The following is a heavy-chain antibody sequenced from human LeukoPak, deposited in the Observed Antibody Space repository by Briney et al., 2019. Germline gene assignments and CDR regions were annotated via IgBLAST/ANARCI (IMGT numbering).Heavy chain of an antibody. J-gene: IGHJ4*02. CDR1: GFTFGDYT. V-gene: IGHV3-49*03. CDR3: TKDPPFTGGVYSAY. CDR2: IRSKAYGGTT. Sequence: GGSLRLSCTASGFTFGDYTMSWFRQAPGKGLEWVGFIRSKAYGGTTEYAASVKGRFTISRDDSRSIAYLQMSSLKTEDTAVYYCTKDPPFTGGVYSAYWGQGTLVTVSS. D-gene: IGHD7-27*01.